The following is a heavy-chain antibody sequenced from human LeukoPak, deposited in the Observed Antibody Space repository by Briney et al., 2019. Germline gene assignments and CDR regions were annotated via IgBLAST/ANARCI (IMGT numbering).Heavy chain of an antibody. V-gene: IGHV4-39*07. CDR1: GGSISSSSYY. D-gene: IGHD1-26*01. CDR3: AREDLSGSYSLDY. J-gene: IGHJ4*02. Sequence: SETLSLTCTVSGGSISSSSYYWGWIRQPPGKGLEWIGEINHSGSTNYNPSLKSRVTISVDTSKNQFSLKLSSVTAADTAVYYCAREDLSGSYSLDYWGQGTLVTVSS. CDR2: INHSGST.